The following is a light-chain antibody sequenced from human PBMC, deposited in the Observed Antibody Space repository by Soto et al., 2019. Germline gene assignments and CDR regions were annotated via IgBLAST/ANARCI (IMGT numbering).Light chain of an antibody. CDR1: QSVSTW. CDR2: KAS. CDR3: HQFHDYPIT. V-gene: IGKV1-5*03. Sequence: DIQLTQSPSTLSASVGDRVTITCRASQSVSTWLAWYQQKPGKAPKLLIHKASTLENGGQSRFSGSGSGTVVTLTISSLQPADYATYYCHQFHDYPITFGGGTKVQI. J-gene: IGKJ4*01.